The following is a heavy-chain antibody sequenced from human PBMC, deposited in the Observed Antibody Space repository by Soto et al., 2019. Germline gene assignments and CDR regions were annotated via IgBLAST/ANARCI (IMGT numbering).Heavy chain of an antibody. J-gene: IGHJ4*02. CDR2: VSYDGSKK. CDR3: AKTIAVAGLHYFDY. D-gene: IGHD6-19*01. V-gene: IGHV3-30*18. CDR1: GFTFSGSG. Sequence: QVQLVESGGGVVQPGRSLRLSCAVSGFTFSGSGMHWVCQAPGKGLEGVAVVSYDGSKKYYADPVKRRFTIPRDNSKNTLYLQMNSLRAEDTAVYYCAKTIAVAGLHYFDYWGQGTLVTVSS.